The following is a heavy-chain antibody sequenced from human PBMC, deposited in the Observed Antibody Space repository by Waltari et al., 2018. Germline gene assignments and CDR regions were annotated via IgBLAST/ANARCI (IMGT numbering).Heavy chain of an antibody. D-gene: IGHD6-6*01. CDR1: GFDLPNYA. V-gene: IGHV3-9*01. CDR3: ARIAARSRVDY. CDR2: ITWNGGSV. Sequence: EVQLVESGGGVVQPGRSLSLSWVVSGFDLPNYAMYWVRQAPGKGLEWVSGITWNGGSVAYADSVKGRFTISRDNAKNSLYLRMASLRVEDTAFYYCARIAARSRVDYWGQGTLVTVSS. J-gene: IGHJ4*02.